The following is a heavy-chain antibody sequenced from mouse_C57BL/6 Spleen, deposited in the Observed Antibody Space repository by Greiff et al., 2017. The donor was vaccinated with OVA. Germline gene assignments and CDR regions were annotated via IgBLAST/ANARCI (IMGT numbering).Heavy chain of an antibody. CDR1: GYTFTSYT. Sequence: QVQLQQSGAELARPGASVKMSCKASGYTFTSYTMHWVKQRPGQGLEWIGYINPSSGYTKYNQKFKDKATLTADKSSSTAYMQLSSLTSEDSAVYYCARGGLTPYYFDDWGQGTTLTVSS. J-gene: IGHJ2*01. V-gene: IGHV1-4*01. CDR3: ARGGLTPYYFDD. CDR2: INPSSGYT. D-gene: IGHD3-1*01.